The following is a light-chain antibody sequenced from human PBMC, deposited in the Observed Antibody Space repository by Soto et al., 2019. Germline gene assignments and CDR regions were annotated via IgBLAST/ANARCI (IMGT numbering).Light chain of an antibody. CDR2: SNN. J-gene: IGLJ2*01. Sequence: QLVLTQPPSVSEAPRQRVTISCSGSSSNFGKNAVNWYQQLPGEAPRLLIYSNNLRPSRVSDRFSASKSGTSASLAISGLQSEDEADYYCSTWDDNLSVVFGGGTKLTVL. CDR1: SSNFGKNA. V-gene: IGLV1-36*01. CDR3: STWDDNLSVV.